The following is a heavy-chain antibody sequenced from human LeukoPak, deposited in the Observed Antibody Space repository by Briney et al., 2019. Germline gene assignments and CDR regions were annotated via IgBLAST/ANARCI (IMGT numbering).Heavy chain of an antibody. CDR3: AKGRERSYYFDY. J-gene: IGHJ4*02. D-gene: IGHD1-26*01. CDR2: ISYDGSNK. V-gene: IGHV3-30*18. CDR1: GITFSSYG. Sequence: PGGSLRLSCRVSGITFSSYGMHWVRQAPGKGLEWVVVISYDGSNKYYADSVKGRFTISRDNSKNTLYLQMNSLRAEDTAVYYCAKGRERSYYFDYWGQGTLVTVSS.